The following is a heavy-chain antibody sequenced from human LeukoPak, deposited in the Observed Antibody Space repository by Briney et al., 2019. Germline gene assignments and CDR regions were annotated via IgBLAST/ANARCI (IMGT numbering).Heavy chain of an antibody. Sequence: GGSLRLSCAASGFTFSTYAMSWVRQAPGKGLEWVSGISGSGGSTYYADSVKGRFTISRDNSKNTLYLQMNSLRAEDTAVYYCARSRGPNTFGGVHDYWGQGTLVTVSS. CDR3: ARSRGPNTFGGVHDY. J-gene: IGHJ4*02. D-gene: IGHD3-16*01. V-gene: IGHV3-23*01. CDR1: GFTFSTYA. CDR2: ISGSGGST.